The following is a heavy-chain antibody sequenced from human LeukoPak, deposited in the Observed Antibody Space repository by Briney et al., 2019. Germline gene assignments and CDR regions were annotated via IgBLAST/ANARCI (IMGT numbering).Heavy chain of an antibody. J-gene: IGHJ5*02. V-gene: IGHV4-34*01. CDR3: ARGQVGAWFDP. CDR2: IYYSGST. Sequence: SETLSLTCAVYGGSFSGYYWGWIRQSPGKGLEWIGSIYYSGSTYYNPSLKSRVTISVDTSKNQLSLKLSSVTAADTAVYYCARGQVGAWFDPWGQGALVAVSS. CDR1: GGSFSGYY. D-gene: IGHD2-15*01.